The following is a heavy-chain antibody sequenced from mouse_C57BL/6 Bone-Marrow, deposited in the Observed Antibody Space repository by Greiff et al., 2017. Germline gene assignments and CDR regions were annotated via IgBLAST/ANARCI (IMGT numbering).Heavy chain of an antibody. Sequence: QVQLQQPGAELVRPGSSVKLSCKASGYTFTGYWIEWVKQRPGHGLEWIGEILPGSGSTNYNEKFKGKATFTADTSSNTAYMQLSSLTTEDSAIYYCARGGTVVAFDYWGQGTTLTVSS. CDR2: ILPGSGST. CDR3: ARGGTVVAFDY. CDR1: GYTFTGYW. J-gene: IGHJ2*01. V-gene: IGHV1-9*01. D-gene: IGHD1-1*01.